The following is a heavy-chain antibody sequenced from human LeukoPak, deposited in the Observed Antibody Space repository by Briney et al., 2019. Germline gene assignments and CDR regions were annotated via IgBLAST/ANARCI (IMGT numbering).Heavy chain of an antibody. CDR3: VKDYSSVTSSILFDY. J-gene: IGHJ4*02. CDR1: VFSFSNYA. D-gene: IGHD4-17*01. V-gene: IGHV3-23*01. CDR2: TSGSGSDT. Sequence: GGSLRLSCVASVFSFSNYAMSWVRQAPWKGLEWVLGTSGSGSDTFYAESVKGRFTISRDNSENTLYLQMNSLRAEDTAIYYCVKDYSSVTSSILFDYWGQGILVTVSS.